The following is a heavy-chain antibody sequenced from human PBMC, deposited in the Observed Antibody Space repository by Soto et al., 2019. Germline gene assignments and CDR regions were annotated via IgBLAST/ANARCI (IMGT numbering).Heavy chain of an antibody. J-gene: IGHJ6*02. CDR2: IKEDGSEK. CDR3: ARDNPTVPV. V-gene: IGHV3-7*01. CDR1: GFSIRRYW. D-gene: IGHD6-6*01. Sequence: QLVESGGGLVQPGGSLRLTCAASGFSIRRYWMSGVRQAPGKGLEWVANIKEDGSEKFYAKSVEGRFNISRDNAKNSLSRQMNNLRSDDTAVYFCARDNPTVPVWGQGTMILVSS.